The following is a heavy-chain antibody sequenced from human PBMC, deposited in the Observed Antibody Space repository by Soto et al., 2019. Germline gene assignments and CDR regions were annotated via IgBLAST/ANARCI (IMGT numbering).Heavy chain of an antibody. V-gene: IGHV4-30-4*01. CDR3: ARDLFYSSGWNNPDALDI. D-gene: IGHD6-19*01. Sequence: TLSLTCTVSGGSISSGDYYWSWIRQPPGKGLEWIGYIYYSGSTYYNPSLKSRVTISVDTSKNQFSLKLSSVTAADTAVYYCARDLFYSSGWNNPDALDIWGQGTMVTVSS. J-gene: IGHJ3*02. CDR1: GGSISSGDYY. CDR2: IYYSGST.